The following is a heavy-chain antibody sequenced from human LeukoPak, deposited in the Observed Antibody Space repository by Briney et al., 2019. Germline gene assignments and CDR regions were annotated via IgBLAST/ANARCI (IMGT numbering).Heavy chain of an antibody. CDR1: GDSISNYY. CDR2: LYHSGAA. Sequence: SGTLSLTCTVSGDSISNYYWTWIRQTPGKGLEWIGNLYHSGAADYNPSLKTRVTTSVDTSKDQFSLSLRSSTAADTAVYFCARLGKTYYMDVWGTGTTVTVSS. V-gene: IGHV4-59*08. D-gene: IGHD1/OR15-1a*01. J-gene: IGHJ6*03. CDR3: ARLGKTYYMDV.